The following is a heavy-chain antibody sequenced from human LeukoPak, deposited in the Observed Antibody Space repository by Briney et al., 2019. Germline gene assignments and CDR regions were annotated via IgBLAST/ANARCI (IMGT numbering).Heavy chain of an antibody. CDR1: GFTFSSYW. CDR2: ISGGGGTT. CDR3: AKGSEVGPVDY. J-gene: IGHJ4*02. V-gene: IGHV3-23*01. Sequence: GGSLRLSCAASGFTFSSYWMSWVRQAPGKGLEWVSSISGGGGTTYYADSVKGRFITSRDNSKNTLYLQMNSLRVEDTAVYYCAKGSEVGPVDYWGQGTLVTVSS. D-gene: IGHD1-26*01.